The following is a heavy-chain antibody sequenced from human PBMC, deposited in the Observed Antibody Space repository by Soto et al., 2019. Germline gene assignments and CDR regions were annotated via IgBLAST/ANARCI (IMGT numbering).Heavy chain of an antibody. CDR3: ATDRSPYIAVAGTTWFDP. V-gene: IGHV1-24*01. CDR1: GYTLTELS. D-gene: IGHD6-19*01. CDR2: FDPEDGET. Sequence: ASVKVSCKVSGYTLTELSMHWVRQAPGKGLEWMGGFDPEDGETIYAQKFQGRVTMTEDTSTDTAYMELSSLRSEDTAVYYCATDRSPYIAVAGTTWFDPWGQGTLVTVSS. J-gene: IGHJ5*02.